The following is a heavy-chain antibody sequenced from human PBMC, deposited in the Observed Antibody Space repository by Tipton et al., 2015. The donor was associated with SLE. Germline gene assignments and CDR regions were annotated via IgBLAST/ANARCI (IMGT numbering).Heavy chain of an antibody. V-gene: IGHV6-1*01. CDR2: TYYMSKWYK. CDR1: GDSVSSNSAA. Sequence: PGLVKPSQTLSLTCAISGDSVSSNSAAWNWIRQSPSRGLEWLGRTYYMSKWYKYYADSVKGRFTISRDNSKNTLYLQMNSLRAEDTAVYYCAKDIVATTPIYGMDVWGQGTTVTVSS. CDR3: AKDIVATTPIYGMDV. D-gene: IGHD5-12*01. J-gene: IGHJ6*02.